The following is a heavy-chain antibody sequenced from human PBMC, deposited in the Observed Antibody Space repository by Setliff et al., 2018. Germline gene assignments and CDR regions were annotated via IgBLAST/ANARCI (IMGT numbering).Heavy chain of an antibody. CDR2: IYSSGTT. D-gene: IGHD2-2*01. CDR3: ARGPWTPAVTESLDN. J-gene: IGHJ4*02. V-gene: IGHV4-61*09. CDR1: GASISSGSYY. Sequence: SETLSLTCTVSGASISSGSYYWSWIRQPPGKGLEWIGHIYSSGTTNYSPSLDGRVTVSLDTSKNHFSLRLSSVTAADTAVYYCARGPWTPAVTESLDNWGQGTLVTVSS.